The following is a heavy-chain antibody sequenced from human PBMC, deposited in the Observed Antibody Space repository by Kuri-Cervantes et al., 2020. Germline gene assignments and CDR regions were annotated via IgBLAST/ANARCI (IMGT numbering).Heavy chain of an antibody. CDR1: GFTFSGYS. CDR3: ARVGFWSGYLNWFDP. CDR2: ISSSSSTI. V-gene: IGHV3-48*01. J-gene: IGHJ5*02. D-gene: IGHD3-3*01. Sequence: GESLKISCAASGFTFSGYSMNWVRQAPGKGLEWVSYISSSSSTIYYADSVKGRFTISRDNAKNSLYLQMNSLRAEDTAVYYCARVGFWSGYLNWFDPWGQGTLVTVSS.